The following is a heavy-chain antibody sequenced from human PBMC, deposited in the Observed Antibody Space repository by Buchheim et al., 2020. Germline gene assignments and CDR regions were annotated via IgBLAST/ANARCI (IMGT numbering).Heavy chain of an antibody. CDR1: GFTFSSYA. D-gene: IGHD3-22*01. CDR2: ISYDGSNK. V-gene: IGHV3-30-3*01. Sequence: QVQLVESGGGVVQPGRSLRLSCAASGFTFSSYAMHWVRQAPGKGLEWVAVISYDGSNKYYADSVKGRFTITRDNSKNTPYLQMNSLRAEDTAVYYCARDDTMIVVVITTGMAYWGQGTL. CDR3: ARDDTMIVVVITTGMAY. J-gene: IGHJ4*02.